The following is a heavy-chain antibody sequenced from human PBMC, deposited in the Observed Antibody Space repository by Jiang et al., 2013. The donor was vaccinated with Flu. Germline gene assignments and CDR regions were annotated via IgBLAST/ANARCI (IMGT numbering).Heavy chain of an antibody. J-gene: IGHJ4*02. CDR1: GGSFSGYY. Sequence: LLKPSETLSLTCAVYGGSFSGYYWSWIRQPPGKGLEWIGEINHSGSTNYNPSLKSRVTISVDTSKNQFSLKLSSVTAADTAVYYCARVSYAYLKSGSYDYWGQGTLVTVSS. V-gene: IGHV4-34*01. CDR3: ARVSYAYLKSGSYDY. D-gene: IGHD1-26*01. CDR2: INHSGST.